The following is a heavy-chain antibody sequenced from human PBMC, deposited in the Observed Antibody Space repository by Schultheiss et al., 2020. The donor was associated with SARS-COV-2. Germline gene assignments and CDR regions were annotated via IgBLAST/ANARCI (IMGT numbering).Heavy chain of an antibody. CDR1: GGSISSSSYY. D-gene: IGHD2-15*01. J-gene: IGHJ6*02. CDR3: ARQADCSGGSCYWSYFGMDV. V-gene: IGHV4-39*01. Sequence: GSLRLSCTVSGGSISSSSYYWGWIRQPPGKGLEWIGSIYYSGSTYYNPSLKSRVTISVDTSKNQFSLKLSSVTAADTAVYYCARQADCSGGSCYWSYFGMDVWGQGTTVTVSS. CDR2: IYYSGST.